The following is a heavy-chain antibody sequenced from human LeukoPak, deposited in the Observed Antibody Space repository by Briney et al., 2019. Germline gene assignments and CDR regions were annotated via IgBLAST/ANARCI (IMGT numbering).Heavy chain of an antibody. CDR1: GGSISSGSYY. CDR3: ARGDDGIDY. V-gene: IGHV4-61*02. D-gene: IGHD1-1*01. Sequence: SETLSLTCTVSGGSISSGSYYWSWIRQPAGKGLEWIGRIYTSGSTNYNPSLKSRVTISVDTSKNQFSLNLTSVTAADTAVYYCARGDDGIDYWGQGALVTVSS. J-gene: IGHJ4*02. CDR2: IYTSGST.